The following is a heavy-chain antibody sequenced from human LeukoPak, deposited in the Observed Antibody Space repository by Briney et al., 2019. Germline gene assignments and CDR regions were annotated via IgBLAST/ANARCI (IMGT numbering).Heavy chain of an antibody. D-gene: IGHD6-13*01. CDR2: IGSSGSIT. Sequence: GGSLRLSCAASGFTFNNYEMNWVRQAPGKGLEWVSYIGSSGSITYYADSVKGRFTISRDNAKNSLYLQMNSLRAEDTALYYCASSSWSTYYFDYWGRGTLVTVSS. CDR1: GFTFNNYE. CDR3: ASSSWSTYYFDY. V-gene: IGHV3-48*03. J-gene: IGHJ4*02.